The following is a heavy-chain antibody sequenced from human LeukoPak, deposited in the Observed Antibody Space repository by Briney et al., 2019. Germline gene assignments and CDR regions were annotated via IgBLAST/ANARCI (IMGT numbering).Heavy chain of an antibody. V-gene: IGHV3-23*01. CDR2: ISGSGGST. J-gene: IGHJ4*02. CDR3: AKDLYLQWLVPFSTGIYFDY. D-gene: IGHD6-19*01. CDR1: GFTFSSYA. Sequence: GGSLRLSCAASGFTFSSYAMSWVRQAPGKGLEWVSAISGSGGSTYYADSVKGRFTISRDNSKNTLYLQMNSLRAEDTAVYYCAKDLYLQWLVPFSTGIYFDYWGQGTLVTVPS.